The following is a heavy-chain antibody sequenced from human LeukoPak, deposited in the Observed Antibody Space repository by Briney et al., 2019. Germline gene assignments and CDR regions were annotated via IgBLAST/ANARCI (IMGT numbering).Heavy chain of an antibody. Sequence: GASVKLSCKVSGYTLTELSMHWVRQAPGKGLEWMGGFDPEDGETIYAQKFQGRVTMTEDTSTDTAYMELSSLRSEDTAVYYCATAPYYYDSSGYNYFDYWGQGTLVTVSS. J-gene: IGHJ4*02. CDR3: ATAPYYYDSSGYNYFDY. V-gene: IGHV1-24*01. CDR2: FDPEDGET. CDR1: GYTLTELS. D-gene: IGHD3-22*01.